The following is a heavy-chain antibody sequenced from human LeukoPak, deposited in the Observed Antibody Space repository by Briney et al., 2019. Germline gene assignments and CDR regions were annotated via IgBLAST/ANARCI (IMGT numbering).Heavy chain of an antibody. J-gene: IGHJ4*02. CDR3: ARHSPWEPFDY. CDR2: IYYSGNT. V-gene: IGHV4-39*01. CDR1: GDSISSSSYY. D-gene: IGHD1-26*01. Sequence: SETLSLTCTVSGDSISSSSYYWGWIRQPPGEGLEWIGSIYYSGNTYYNPSLKSRATISVDTSKNQFSLKLSSVTAADTAVYYCARHSPWEPFDYWGQGTLVTVSS.